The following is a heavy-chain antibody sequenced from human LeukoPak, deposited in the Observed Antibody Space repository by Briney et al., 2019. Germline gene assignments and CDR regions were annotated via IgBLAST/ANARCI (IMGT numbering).Heavy chain of an antibody. CDR1: GFTFSSHA. CDR2: ISGSGGSI. CDR3: AEVSIATAGILDY. V-gene: IGHV3-23*01. Sequence: PGGSLSLSCAASGFTFSSHAMSWGRQAPGKGLEWVSGISGSGGSIYYADSVKGRFTISRDNSKNTLYLQMNGLRAEDTAVYYRAEVSIATAGILDYWGQGTLVTVSS. J-gene: IGHJ4*02. D-gene: IGHD6-13*01.